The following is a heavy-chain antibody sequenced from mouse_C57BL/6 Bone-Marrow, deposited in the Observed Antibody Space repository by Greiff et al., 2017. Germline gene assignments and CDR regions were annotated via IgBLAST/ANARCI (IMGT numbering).Heavy chain of an antibody. J-gene: IGHJ1*03. CDR1: GYTFTSYW. V-gene: IGHV1-85*01. D-gene: IGHD1-1*01. Sequence: QVQLQQPGAELVRPGSSVKLSCKASGYTFTSYWMDWVKQRPGQGLEWIGWIYPRDGSTKYNEKFKGKATLTVDTSSSTAYMELHSLTSEDSAVYFCARDYGSSYWYFDVWGTGTTVTVSS. CDR3: ARDYGSSYWYFDV. CDR2: IYPRDGST.